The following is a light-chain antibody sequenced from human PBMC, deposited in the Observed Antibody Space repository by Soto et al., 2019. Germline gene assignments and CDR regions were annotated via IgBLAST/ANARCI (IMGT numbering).Light chain of an antibody. V-gene: IGKV3-15*01. Sequence: VMMTQSPATLSVSPGERVTLSCRASQSVRSNLAWYQQKPGQSPRLLIYGASTRATGIPARFSGSGSGTDFTLTISSLEPEDSAIYYCQQRNIWPPVTFGQGTLLEIK. CDR2: GAS. CDR3: QQRNIWPPVT. CDR1: QSVRSN. J-gene: IGKJ5*01.